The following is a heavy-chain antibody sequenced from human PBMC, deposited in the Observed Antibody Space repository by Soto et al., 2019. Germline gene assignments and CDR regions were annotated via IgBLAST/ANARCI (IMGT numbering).Heavy chain of an antibody. V-gene: IGHV1-69*12. CDR1: GGTFSSYA. CDR2: IIPIFGTA. D-gene: IGHD6-19*01. CDR3: ARDGVAGRPLGYCQH. J-gene: IGHJ1*01. Sequence: QVQLVQSGAEVKKPGSSVKVSCKASGGTFSSYAISWVRQAPGQGLEWMGGIIPIFGTANYAQKFQGRVTITADESTSTAYMELSSLRSEDTAVYYGARDGVAGRPLGYCQHWGQGTLVTVSS.